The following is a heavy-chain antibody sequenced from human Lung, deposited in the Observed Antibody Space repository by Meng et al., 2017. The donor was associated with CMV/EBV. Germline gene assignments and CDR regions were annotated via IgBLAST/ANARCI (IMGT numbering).Heavy chain of an antibody. D-gene: IGHD1-26*01. J-gene: IGHJ5*02. CDR3: ARDFSAVHNWFDA. CDR1: GFIFSDYY. CDR2: ISSSGSIK. V-gene: IGHV3-11*04. Sequence: CEASGFIFSDYYMTWIRQAPGKGLEWVSYISSSGSIKKYADSVEGRFTISRDNAKKSLYLQMNSLRAEDTAFYYCARDFSAVHNWFDAWGQGTLVTVSS.